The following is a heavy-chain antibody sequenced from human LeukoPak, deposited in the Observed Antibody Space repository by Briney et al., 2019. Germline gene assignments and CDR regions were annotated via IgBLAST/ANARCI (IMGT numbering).Heavy chain of an antibody. Sequence: TGGSLRLSCAASGFTLSDYPMTWVRQAPGKGLECVANIKKDGSEKYYVDSVKGRLSVSRDNAKNSLYLQIGSLRAEDTGVYYCARLNIDLWHFDYWGQGALVTVSS. CDR1: GFTLSDYP. J-gene: IGHJ4*02. D-gene: IGHD2/OR15-2a*01. V-gene: IGHV3-7*05. CDR2: IKKDGSEK. CDR3: ARLNIDLWHFDY.